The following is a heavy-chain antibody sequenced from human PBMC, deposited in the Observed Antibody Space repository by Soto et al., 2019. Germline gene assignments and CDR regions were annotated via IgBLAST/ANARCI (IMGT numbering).Heavy chain of an antibody. CDR2: LIPIFGTR. Sequence: QVQPVQCGAEVKKPGYSVKVSCKASGGTYSSYGISWVRQAPGQGLEWMGGLIPIFGTRNYAPKFQARVTITADESPTTAYMELSSRRSEDTAVYYCVTEGSYCGGDCYHYLDYWSQGTLVTVSS. J-gene: IGHJ4*02. CDR1: GGTYSSYG. D-gene: IGHD2-21*02. V-gene: IGHV1-69*01. CDR3: VTEGSYCGGDCYHYLDY.